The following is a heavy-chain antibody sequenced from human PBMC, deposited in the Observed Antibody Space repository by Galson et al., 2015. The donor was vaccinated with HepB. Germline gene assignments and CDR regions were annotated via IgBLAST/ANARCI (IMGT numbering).Heavy chain of an antibody. CDR3: AGSLDTAMVKGYFDL. CDR2: ISSSGSTI. CDR1: GFTFSDYY. V-gene: IGHV3-11*01. J-gene: IGHJ2*01. Sequence: SLRLSCAASGFTFSDYYMSWIRQAPGKGLEWVSYISSSGSTIYYADSVKGRFTISRDNAKNSLYLQMNSLRAEDTAVYYCAGSLDTAMVKGYFDLWGRGTLVTVSS. D-gene: IGHD5-18*01.